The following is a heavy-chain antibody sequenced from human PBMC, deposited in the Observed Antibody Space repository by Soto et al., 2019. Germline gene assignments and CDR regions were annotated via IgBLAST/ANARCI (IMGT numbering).Heavy chain of an antibody. Sequence: SGESLKISCQVSGYNFSKYWIGWVRQMPGKGLEWMGNIYPGDSETRNSPSLQGQVTLSADKSINTAYLHFSSLKASDTAMYYCARPLGPGAFEIWGQGTMVTVSS. CDR3: ARPLGPGAFEI. CDR2: IYPGDSET. D-gene: IGHD3-16*02. V-gene: IGHV5-51*01. J-gene: IGHJ3*02. CDR1: GYNFSKYW.